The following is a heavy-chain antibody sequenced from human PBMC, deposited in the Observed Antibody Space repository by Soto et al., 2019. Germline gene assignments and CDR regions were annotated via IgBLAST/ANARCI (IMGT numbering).Heavy chain of an antibody. D-gene: IGHD2-15*01. Sequence: SETLSLTCTVSGGSISSGGYYWSWIRQHPGKGLEWIGHIYYSGSTYYNPSLKSRVTISVDTSKNQFSLKLSSVTAADTAVYYCARVVGSYWYFDLWGRGTLVTAPQ. J-gene: IGHJ2*01. CDR3: ARVVGSYWYFDL. CDR2: IYYSGST. CDR1: GGSISSGGYY. V-gene: IGHV4-31*03.